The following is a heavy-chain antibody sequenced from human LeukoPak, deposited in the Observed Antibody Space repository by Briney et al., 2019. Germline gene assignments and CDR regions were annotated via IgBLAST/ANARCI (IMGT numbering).Heavy chain of an antibody. J-gene: IGHJ6*02. CDR1: GFTFTKSA. CDR3: AAGLRGPTVTGKYYYYGMDV. D-gene: IGHD4-11*01. CDR2: IVVGSGNT. V-gene: IGHV1-58*01. Sequence: GTSVKVSCKASGFTFTKSALQWVRQARGQRLEWIGGIVVGSGNTDYAQEFQERVTITRDMFTSTAYMELSSLRSEDTAVYYCAAGLRGPTVTGKYYYYGMDVWGQGTTVTVSS.